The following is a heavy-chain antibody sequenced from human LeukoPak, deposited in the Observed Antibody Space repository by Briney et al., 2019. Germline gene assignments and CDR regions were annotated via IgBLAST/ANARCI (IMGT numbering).Heavy chain of an antibody. D-gene: IGHD3-10*01. Sequence: GGSLRLSCAASAFTFSSYYMSWVRQAPGKGLEWVANKKEGGREKYYVDSVKGRITISRDNAKNSVYLKMNSLRAEDTAVYYCARGGEWAIDYWGQGTLVTVSS. CDR1: AFTFSSYY. CDR3: ARGGEWAIDY. J-gene: IGHJ4*02. CDR2: KKEGGREK. V-gene: IGHV3-7*01.